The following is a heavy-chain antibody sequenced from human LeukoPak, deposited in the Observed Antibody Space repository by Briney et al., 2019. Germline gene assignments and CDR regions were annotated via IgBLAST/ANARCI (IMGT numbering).Heavy chain of an antibody. J-gene: IGHJ3*02. Sequence: GASVKVSCKASGYTFTGYYMHWVRQAPGQGLEWMGWINPNSGGTNYAQKFQGRVTMTRDTSISTAYMELSRLRSDDTAVYYCARERGYYDSSGYRTDAFDIWGQGTMVTVSS. CDR1: GYTFTGYY. V-gene: IGHV1-2*02. D-gene: IGHD3-22*01. CDR2: INPNSGGT. CDR3: ARERGYYDSSGYRTDAFDI.